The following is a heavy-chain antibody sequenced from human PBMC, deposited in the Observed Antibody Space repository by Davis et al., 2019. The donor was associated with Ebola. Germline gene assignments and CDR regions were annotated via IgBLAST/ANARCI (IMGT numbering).Heavy chain of an antibody. V-gene: IGHV1-8*01. J-gene: IGHJ4*02. D-gene: IGHD5-12*01. Sequence: ASVKVSCKASGYTFTNYDVHWVRQGTGQGLEWIGWMNPNSGNTGYGQKFQGRVTMTRSTSISTAYMELSSLRSEDTAVYYCARGRGYSGYEVDYWGQGTLVTVSS. CDR3: ARGRGYSGYEVDY. CDR2: MNPNSGNT. CDR1: GYTFTNYD.